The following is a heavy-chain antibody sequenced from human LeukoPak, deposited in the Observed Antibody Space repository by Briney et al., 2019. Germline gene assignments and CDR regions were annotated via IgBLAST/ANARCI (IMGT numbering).Heavy chain of an antibody. CDR3: ARDLPDLTYSYDSSGLDY. CDR2: ISAYNGDT. Sequence: ASVKVSCKASGYTFTNYGISWVRQAPGQGLEWMGWISAYNGDTNYAQMLQGRVTLTTDASTNTAYMELRSLGSDDTAVYYCARDLPDLTYSYDSSGLDYWGQGTLVTVST. CDR1: GYTFTNYG. J-gene: IGHJ4*02. D-gene: IGHD3-22*01. V-gene: IGHV1-18*01.